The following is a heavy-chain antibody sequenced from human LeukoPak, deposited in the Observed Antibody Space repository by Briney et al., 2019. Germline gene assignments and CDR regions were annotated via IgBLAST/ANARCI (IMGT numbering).Heavy chain of an antibody. CDR3: AKGPLAVVPAFKAKYYFDS. V-gene: IGHV3-74*01. D-gene: IGHD2-2*01. CDR1: GFTFSSYW. CDR2: INSDGSST. J-gene: IGHJ4*02. Sequence: GGSLRLSCAASGFTFSSYWMHWVRQAPGKGLVWVSRINSDGSSTSYADSVKGRFTISRDNSKNTVFLQVNGLRAEDTALYYCAKGPLAVVPAFKAKYYFDSWGQGTLVTVSS.